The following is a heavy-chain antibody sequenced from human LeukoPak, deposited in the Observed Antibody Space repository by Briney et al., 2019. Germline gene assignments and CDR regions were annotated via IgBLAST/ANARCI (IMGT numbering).Heavy chain of an antibody. J-gene: IGHJ3*02. Sequence: SETLSLTCAVSGGSISSSNWWSWVRQPPGKGLEWIGEIYHSGSTNYNPSLKRRVTISVDTSKNQFSLKLSSVTAADTAVYYCARAFYYDSSGYDAFDIWGQGTMVTVSS. CDR2: IYHSGST. D-gene: IGHD3-22*01. V-gene: IGHV4-4*02. CDR1: GGSISSSNW. CDR3: ARAFYYDSSGYDAFDI.